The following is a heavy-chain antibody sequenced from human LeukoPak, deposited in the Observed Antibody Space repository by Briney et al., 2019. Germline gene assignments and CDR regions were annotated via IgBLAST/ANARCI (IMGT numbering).Heavy chain of an antibody. Sequence: PAGGSLRLSCAASGFTFTSYTMNWVRQAPGKGPEWLSYIGGSGSSMYYADSVKGRFTISRDNAKNSLYLQMNSLRAEDTAVYYCVRDWNWAFDYWGQRILVTVSS. CDR1: GFTFTSYT. V-gene: IGHV3-48*04. CDR2: IGGSGSSM. J-gene: IGHJ4*02. CDR3: VRDWNWAFDY. D-gene: IGHD1-7*01.